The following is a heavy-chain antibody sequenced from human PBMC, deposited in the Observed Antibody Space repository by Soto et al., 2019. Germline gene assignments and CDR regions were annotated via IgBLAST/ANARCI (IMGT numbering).Heavy chain of an antibody. CDR1: GFTFSSYG. CDR2: ISYDGSNK. D-gene: IGHD3-3*02. Sequence: GGSLRLSCAASGFTFSSYGMHWVRQAPGKGLEWVAVISYDGSNKYYADSVKGRFTISRDNSKNTLYLQMNSLRAEDTAVYYCAKDVIAPYYYYYYGMDVWGQGTTVTVSS. CDR3: AKDVIAPYYYYYYGMDV. V-gene: IGHV3-30*18. J-gene: IGHJ6*02.